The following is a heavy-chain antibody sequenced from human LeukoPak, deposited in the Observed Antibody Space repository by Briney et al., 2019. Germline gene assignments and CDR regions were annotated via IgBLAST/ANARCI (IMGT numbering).Heavy chain of an antibody. J-gene: IGHJ3*02. CDR3: ASTNPHCSGGSCYGPDASDI. CDR2: IYTSGST. Sequence: SQTLSLTCTVSGGSISSGRYYWSWIRQPAGTGLEWIGRIYTSGSTNYNPSLKSRVTISVDTSKNQFSLKLSSVTAADTAVYYCASTNPHCSGGSCYGPDASDIWGQGTMVTVSS. V-gene: IGHV4-61*02. CDR1: GGSISSGRYY. D-gene: IGHD2-15*01.